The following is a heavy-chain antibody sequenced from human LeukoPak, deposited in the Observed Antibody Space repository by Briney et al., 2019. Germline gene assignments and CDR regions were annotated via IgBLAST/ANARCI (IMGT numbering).Heavy chain of an antibody. CDR1: GGSISSSNW. CDR3: AREEATARDFDY. D-gene: IGHD5-12*01. V-gene: IGHV4-4*02. Sequence: SETLSLTCAVSGGSISSSNWWSWARQPPGKGLEWIGEIYHSGSTNYNPSLKSRVTISVDKSKNQFSLKLSSVTAADTAVYHCAREEATARDFDYWGQGTLVTVSS. CDR2: IYHSGST. J-gene: IGHJ4*02.